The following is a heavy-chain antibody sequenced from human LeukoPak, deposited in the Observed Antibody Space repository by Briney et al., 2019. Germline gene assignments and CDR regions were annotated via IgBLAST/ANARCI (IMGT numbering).Heavy chain of an antibody. V-gene: IGHV3-7*01. CDR2: IIQDGSEK. CDR1: GFTFSSYW. CDR3: ARDSGNDVDFHH. Sequence: GGSLRLSCAASGFTFSSYWMNWVRQAPGKGLEWVANIIQDGSEKYYVDSVKGRFTISRDNAKNSLYLQMNSLRAEDTAVYYCARDSGNDVDFHHWGQGTLVTVSS. J-gene: IGHJ1*01. D-gene: IGHD1-1*01.